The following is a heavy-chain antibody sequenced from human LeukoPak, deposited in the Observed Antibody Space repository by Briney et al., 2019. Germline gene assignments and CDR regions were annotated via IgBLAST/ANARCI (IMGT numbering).Heavy chain of an antibody. CDR2: IIPIFGTA. D-gene: IGHD6-19*01. CDR3: ARGEEWLVHSAIDY. J-gene: IGHJ4*02. V-gene: IGHV1-69*13. CDR1: GGTFSSYA. Sequence: SVKVSCKASGGTFSSYAIGWVRQAPGQGLEWMGGIIPIFGTANYAQKFQGRVTITADESTSTAYMELSSLRSEDTAVYYCARGEEWLVHSAIDYWGQGTLATVSS.